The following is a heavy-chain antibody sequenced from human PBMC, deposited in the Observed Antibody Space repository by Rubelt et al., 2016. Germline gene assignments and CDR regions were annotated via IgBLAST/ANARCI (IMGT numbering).Heavy chain of an antibody. V-gene: IGHV4-38-2*02. CDR2: IYHSGST. D-gene: IGHD3-22*01. J-gene: IGHJ4*02. CDR1: GYSISRGYY. Sequence: QVQLQESGPGLVKPSETLSLTCTVSGYSISRGYYWGWIRQPPGKGLEWLGSIYHSGSTYYTPSLKSRVTISVDTSKNQFSLKLSSVTAADTAVYYCASYYDSSGYHFDYWGQGTLVTVSS. CDR3: ASYYDSSGYHFDY.